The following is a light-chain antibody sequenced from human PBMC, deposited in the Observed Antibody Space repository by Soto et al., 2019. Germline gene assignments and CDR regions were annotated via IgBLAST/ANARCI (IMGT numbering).Light chain of an antibody. V-gene: IGLV2-14*01. CDR1: SSDVGGYNY. Sequence: QSALTQPASVSGSPGQPITISCTGTSSDVGGYNYVSWHQQHPGKAPKLMIYEVSNRPPGVSNRFSGSKSGNTASLTISGLQAEDEADYYCSSYTSSSTRVFGTGTKVTVL. J-gene: IGLJ1*01. CDR3: SSYTSSSTRV. CDR2: EVS.